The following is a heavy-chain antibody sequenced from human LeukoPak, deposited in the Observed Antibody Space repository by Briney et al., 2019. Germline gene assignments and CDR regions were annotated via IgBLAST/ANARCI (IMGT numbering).Heavy chain of an antibody. CDR3: ATDFTPLRPSGFSGLVDY. V-gene: IGHV1-69-2*01. Sequence: ASVKISCKVSGYTFIDYYMHWVQQAPGKGLEWMGLVDPEDGETIYAEKFQGRVTITAYTSTDTAYMELSSLRSEDTAVYYCATDFTPLRPSGFSGLVDYWGQGTLVTVSS. J-gene: IGHJ4*02. D-gene: IGHD3-3*01. CDR2: VDPEDGET. CDR1: GYTFIDYY.